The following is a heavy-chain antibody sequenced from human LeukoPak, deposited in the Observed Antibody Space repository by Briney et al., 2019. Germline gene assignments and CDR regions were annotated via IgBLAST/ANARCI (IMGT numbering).Heavy chain of an antibody. CDR2: ISYDGSNK. CDR1: GFTFSTFP. D-gene: IGHD6-19*01. Sequence: GRSLRLSRAASGFTFSTFPMHWVRQAPGKGLEWVAVISYDGSNKYYPDSVKGRFTISRDNSKNTLYLQMNSLRAEDTAVYYCAKSYDSGWYVSDYWGQGTLVTVSS. V-gene: IGHV3-30*18. CDR3: AKSYDSGWYVSDY. J-gene: IGHJ4*02.